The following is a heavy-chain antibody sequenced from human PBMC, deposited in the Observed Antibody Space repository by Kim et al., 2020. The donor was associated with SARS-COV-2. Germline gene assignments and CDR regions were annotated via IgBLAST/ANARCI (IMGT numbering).Heavy chain of an antibody. CDR2: ISGGGDST. CDR3: ANGAASGIDY. J-gene: IGHJ4*02. V-gene: IGHV3-23*01. D-gene: IGHD6-13*01. Sequence: GGSLRLSCAASGFTCRKHAMTWVRQAPGKGLAWVSGISGGGDSTSYKDSVKGRLIISRDNSKNTLYLQMSSLTAEDTAIYYGANGAASGIDYWGQGTLVTVSS. CDR1: GFTCRKHA.